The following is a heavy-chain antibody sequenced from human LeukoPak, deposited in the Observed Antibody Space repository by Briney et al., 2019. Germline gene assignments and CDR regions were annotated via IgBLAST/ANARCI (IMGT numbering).Heavy chain of an antibody. Sequence: SETLSLTCIVSGGSISNTNYYWDWLRQPPGKGPEWIGSSYYSGSTYYNPSLKSRVTISIDTSKNQFSLKLSSVTAADTAVYYCARDGGLQGWFDPWGQETLVTVSS. CDR2: SYYSGST. CDR1: GGSISNTNYY. J-gene: IGHJ5*02. V-gene: IGHV4-39*07. D-gene: IGHD5-18*01. CDR3: ARDGGLQGWFDP.